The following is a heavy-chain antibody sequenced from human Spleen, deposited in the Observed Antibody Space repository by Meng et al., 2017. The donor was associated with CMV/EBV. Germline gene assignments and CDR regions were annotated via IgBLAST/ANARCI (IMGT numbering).Heavy chain of an antibody. CDR3: ARVPPREDYFDY. CDR1: GYSFTEYY. J-gene: IGHJ4*02. V-gene: IGHV1-2*02. CDR2: INPNSGGT. D-gene: IGHD2-2*01. Sequence: ASVKVSCKASGYSFTEYYIHWVRQAPGHGPEWMGWINPNSGGTNYAQKFQGRITMTRDLSISTAYMELSSLRSDGTAVYYCARVPPREDYFDYWGQGTLVTVSS.